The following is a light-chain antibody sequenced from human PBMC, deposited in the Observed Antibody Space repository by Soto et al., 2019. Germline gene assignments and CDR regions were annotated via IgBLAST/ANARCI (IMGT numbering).Light chain of an antibody. V-gene: IGLV1-47*01. CDR2: RNN. J-gene: IGLJ2*01. Sequence: QSVLTQPPSASGTPGQRVTISCSGSSSNIGSNYVYWYQQLPGTAPKLLIYRNNQRPSGVPDRFSGSKSGTSASLAISGLRSADEADYYCAAWYDSLRGVVFGGGTKLTVL. CDR3: AAWYDSLRGVV. CDR1: SSNIGSNY.